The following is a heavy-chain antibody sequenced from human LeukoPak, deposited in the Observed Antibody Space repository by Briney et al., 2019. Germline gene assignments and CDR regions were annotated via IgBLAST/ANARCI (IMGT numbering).Heavy chain of an antibody. J-gene: IGHJ4*02. CDR1: GFTFSSYS. D-gene: IGHD2-15*01. CDR3: AKDHCSGGSCYSDY. CDR2: ISSSSSYI. Sequence: GGSLRLSCAASGFTFSSYSMNWVRQAPGKGLEWVSSISSSSSYIYYADSVKGRFTISRDNSKNTLYLQMNSLRAEDTAVYYCAKDHCSGGSCYSDYWGQGTLVTVSS. V-gene: IGHV3-21*04.